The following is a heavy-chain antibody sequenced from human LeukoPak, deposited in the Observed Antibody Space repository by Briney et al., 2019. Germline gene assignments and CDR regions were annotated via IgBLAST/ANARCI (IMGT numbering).Heavy chain of an antibody. J-gene: IGHJ3*02. CDR1: GYTFTSYG. CDR3: AREVVLWFGEFKPDAFDI. V-gene: IGHV1-18*01. CDR2: ISAYNGNT. D-gene: IGHD3-10*01. Sequence: ASVKVSCKASGYTFTSYGISWVRQAPGQGLEWMGWISAYNGNTNYAQKLQGRVTMTTDTSTSTAYMELRSLRSDDTAVYYCAREVVLWFGEFKPDAFDIWGQGTMVTVSS.